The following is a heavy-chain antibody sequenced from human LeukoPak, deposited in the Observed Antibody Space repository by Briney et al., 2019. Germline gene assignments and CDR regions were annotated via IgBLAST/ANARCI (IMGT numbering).Heavy chain of an antibody. V-gene: IGHV1-18*01. J-gene: IGHJ4*02. D-gene: IGHD6-13*01. CDR1: GYTFTSYG. CDR2: ISAYNGNT. CDR3: ARDLMGIAAAGTLLFDY. Sequence: ASVKVSCKASGYTFTSYGISWVRQAPGQGLERMGWISAYNGNTNYAQKLQGRVTMTTDTSTSTAYMELRSLRSDDTAVYYCARDLMGIAAAGTLLFDYWGQGTLVTVSS.